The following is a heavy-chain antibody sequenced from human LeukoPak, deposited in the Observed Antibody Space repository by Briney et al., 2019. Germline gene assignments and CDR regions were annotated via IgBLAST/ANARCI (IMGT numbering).Heavy chain of an antibody. CDR2: ISAYNGNT. CDR3: ARDQGYCGGDCRDAFDI. J-gene: IGHJ3*02. CDR1: GYTFTSYG. D-gene: IGHD2-21*02. V-gene: IGHV1-18*01. Sequence: ASVKVSCKASGYTFTSYGISWVRQAPGQGLEWMGWISAYNGNTNYAQKLQGRVTMTTDTSTSTAYMELRSLRSDDTAVYYCARDQGYCGGDCRDAFDIWSQGTMVTVSS.